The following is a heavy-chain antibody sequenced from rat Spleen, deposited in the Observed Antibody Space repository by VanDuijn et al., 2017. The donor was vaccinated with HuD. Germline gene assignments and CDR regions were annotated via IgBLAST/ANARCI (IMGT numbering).Heavy chain of an antibody. Sequence: EVQLVESGGGLVXXXRSXXLSCAAXXFTXXXYYXXXVRXXPTXGLEWVATIRFGGSSTYYRDSVKGRFTISRDNAESTLYLQMDSLRSEDTATYYCARHDGRMYTTDQGGFAYWGQGTLVTVSS. CDR3: ARHDGRMYTTDQGGFAY. D-gene: IGHD1-6*01. CDR1: XFTXXXYY. V-gene: IGHV5-29*01. CDR2: IRFGGSST. J-gene: IGHJ3*01.